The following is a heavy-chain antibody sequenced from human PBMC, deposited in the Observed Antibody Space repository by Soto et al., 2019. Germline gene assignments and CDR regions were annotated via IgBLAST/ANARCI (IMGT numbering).Heavy chain of an antibody. J-gene: IGHJ4*02. Sequence: EVQLVESGGGLVKPGGSLRLSCAASGFTFSSYSMNWVRQAPGKGLEWVSSISSSSGYIYYADSVKGRFTISRDNAKNSLFLQMNSLRAEDTAVYYCAREAVAGGRDFDYWGQGTLVTVSS. CDR1: GFTFSSYS. D-gene: IGHD6-19*01. CDR2: ISSSSGYI. V-gene: IGHV3-21*01. CDR3: AREAVAGGRDFDY.